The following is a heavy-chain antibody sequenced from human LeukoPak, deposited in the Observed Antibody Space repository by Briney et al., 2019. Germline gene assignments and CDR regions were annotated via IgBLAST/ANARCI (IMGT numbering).Heavy chain of an antibody. V-gene: IGHV3-23*01. Sequence: GGSLRLSCAASGFTFSSYAMSWVRQAPGKGLEWVSAISGSGGSTYYADSVKGRFTISRDNSKNTLYLQMNSLRAEDTAVYYCARTLGKYSSYYFDYWGQGTLVTVSS. CDR3: ARTLGKYSSYYFDY. CDR1: GFTFSSYA. CDR2: ISGSGGST. D-gene: IGHD5-18*01. J-gene: IGHJ4*02.